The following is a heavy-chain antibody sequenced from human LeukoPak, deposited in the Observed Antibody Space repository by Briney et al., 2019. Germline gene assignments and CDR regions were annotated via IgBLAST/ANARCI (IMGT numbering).Heavy chain of an antibody. CDR1: GFTFSSYA. Sequence: GGSLRLSCAASGFTFSSYAMSWVRQAPGKGLEWVSAISGSGGSTYYADSVKGRFTISRDNSKNTLYLQMNSLRAEDTAVYYCAKGISQYGSGSCFDYWGQGTLVTVSS. J-gene: IGHJ4*02. V-gene: IGHV3-23*01. D-gene: IGHD3-10*01. CDR2: ISGSGGST. CDR3: AKGISQYGSGSCFDY.